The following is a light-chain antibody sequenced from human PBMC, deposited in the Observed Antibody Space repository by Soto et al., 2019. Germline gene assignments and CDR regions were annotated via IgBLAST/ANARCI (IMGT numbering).Light chain of an antibody. CDR2: SDN. CDR1: SSNIGSNY. CDR3: AAWDDSLSGLV. J-gene: IGLJ2*01. Sequence: QAVVTQPPSASGTPGQRVTISCSGSSSNIGSNYVYWYQQLPGTAPKLLIYSDNQRPSGVPDRFSGSKSGTSASLAISGLRSDDEADYYCAAWDDSLSGLVFGGGTKLTVL. V-gene: IGLV1-47*02.